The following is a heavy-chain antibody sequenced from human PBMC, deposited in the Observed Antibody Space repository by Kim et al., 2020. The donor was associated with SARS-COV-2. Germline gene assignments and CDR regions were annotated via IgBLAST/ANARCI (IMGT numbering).Heavy chain of an antibody. J-gene: IGHJ6*03. D-gene: IGHD2-2*01. CDR2: VGTSGDT. V-gene: IGHV3-13*01. CDR3: ARGVGCIGTNCYYFDMDV. CDR1: GFTFNKYD. Sequence: GGSLRLSCAASGFTFNKYDMHWVRQAPGRGLEWVSAVGTSGDTYYPDSVKGRFTISRENGKNSFYLQMNSLQPGDTAVYYCARGVGCIGTNCYYFDMDVWGKGTTVTVS.